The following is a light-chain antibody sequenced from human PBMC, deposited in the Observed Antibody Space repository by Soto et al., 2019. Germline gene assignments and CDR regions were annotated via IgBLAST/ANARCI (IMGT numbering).Light chain of an antibody. CDR2: DVS. J-gene: IGLJ2*01. CDR3: CSYAGSYTFEV. V-gene: IGLV2-11*01. CDR1: SSDVGGYNY. Sequence: QSALTQPRSVSGSXGXXXTISCTGTSSDVGGYNYVSWYQQHPGKAPKLMIYDVSKRPSGVPDRFSGSKSGNTASLTISGLQAEDEADYYCCSYAGSYTFEVFGGGTKLTVL.